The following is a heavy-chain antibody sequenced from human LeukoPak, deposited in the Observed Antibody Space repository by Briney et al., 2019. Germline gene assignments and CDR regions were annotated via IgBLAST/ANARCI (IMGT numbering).Heavy chain of an antibody. Sequence: GGSLRLSCAASGFTFSSYSMNWVRQAPGKGLEWVGFIRSKAYGGTTEYAASVKGRFTISRDDSKSIAYLQMNSLKTEDTAVYYCTRDIASAGPEVFDYWGQGTLVTVSS. CDR3: TRDIASAGPEVFDY. CDR1: GFTFSSYS. CDR2: IRSKAYGGTT. V-gene: IGHV3-49*04. D-gene: IGHD6-25*01. J-gene: IGHJ4*02.